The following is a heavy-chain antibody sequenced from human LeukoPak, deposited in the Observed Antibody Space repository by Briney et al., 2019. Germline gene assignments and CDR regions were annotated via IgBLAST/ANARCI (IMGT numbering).Heavy chain of an antibody. CDR1: GYTFTSYY. Sequence: ASVKVSCKASGYTFTSYYMHWVRQARGQGLEWMGIINPSGGSTSNAQKVQGKGTMTRDTSTSPVYMELSSLRSEATAVYYCATDIVVVPAATHDVDAFGIWGQGTMVTVSS. CDR2: INPSGGST. V-gene: IGHV1-46*01. J-gene: IGHJ3*02. CDR3: ATDIVVVPAATHDVDAFGI. D-gene: IGHD2-2*01.